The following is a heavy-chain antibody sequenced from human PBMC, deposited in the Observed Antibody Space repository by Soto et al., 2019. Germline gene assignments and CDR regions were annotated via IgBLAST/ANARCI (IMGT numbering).Heavy chain of an antibody. V-gene: IGHV4-30-4*01. J-gene: IGHJ4*02. CDR1: GGSISSGDYY. CDR3: ARGVGGVTAIDYFDY. CDR2: IYYSGST. D-gene: IGHD2-21*02. Sequence: KTSETLSLTCTVSGGSISSGDYYWSWIRQPPGKGLEWIGYIYYSGSTYYNPSLKSRVTISVDTSKNQFSLKLSSVTAADTAVYYCARGVGGVTAIDYFDYWGQGTLVTVSA.